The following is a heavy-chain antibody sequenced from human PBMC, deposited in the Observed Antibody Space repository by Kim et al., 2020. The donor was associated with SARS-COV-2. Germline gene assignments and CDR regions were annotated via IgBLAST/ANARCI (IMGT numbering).Heavy chain of an antibody. D-gene: IGHD6-13*01. CDR3: ARRSRSGSILDY. Sequence: YGPSFQGHVTISADKSISTAYLQWSSLKASDTAMYYCARRSRSGSILDYWGQGTLVTVSS. V-gene: IGHV5-10-1*01. J-gene: IGHJ4*02.